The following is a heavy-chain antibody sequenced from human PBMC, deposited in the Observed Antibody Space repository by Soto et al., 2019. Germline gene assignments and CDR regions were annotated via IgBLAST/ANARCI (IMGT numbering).Heavy chain of an antibody. J-gene: IGHJ6*02. Sequence: PGESLKICCKGSGYSFTSYWISWVRQMPGKGLEWMGRIDPSDSYTNYSPSFQGHVTISADKSISTAYLQWSSLKASDTAMYYCARGTVVPAAIQGYYYYGMDVWGQGTTVTVSS. CDR1: GYSFTSYW. D-gene: IGHD2-2*02. V-gene: IGHV5-10-1*01. CDR3: ARGTVVPAAIQGYYYYGMDV. CDR2: IDPSDSYT.